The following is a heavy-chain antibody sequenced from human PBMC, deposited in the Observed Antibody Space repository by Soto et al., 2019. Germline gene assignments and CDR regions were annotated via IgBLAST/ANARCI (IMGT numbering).Heavy chain of an antibody. D-gene: IGHD3-3*01. CDR3: ARDRFTIFGVVTKQYMDV. J-gene: IGHJ6*02. Sequence: SSETLSLTCAVSGGSISSSNWWSWVRQPPGKGLEWIGEIYHSGSTNYNPSLKSRVTISVDKSKNQFSLKLSSVTAADTAVYYCARDRFTIFGVVTKQYMDVWGQGTTVTVSS. CDR2: IYHSGST. CDR1: GGSISSSNW. V-gene: IGHV4-4*02.